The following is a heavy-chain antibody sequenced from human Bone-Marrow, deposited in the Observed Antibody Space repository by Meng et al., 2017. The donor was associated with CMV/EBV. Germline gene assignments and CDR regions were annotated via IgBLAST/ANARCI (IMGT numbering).Heavy chain of an antibody. D-gene: IGHD3-10*01. CDR2: VSPYSGDT. Sequence: SCYDFYTHCLTCVRQAPAQGLAWMGWVSPYSGDTKYKARLQDRFTLTTDTSTNTGYMELRNLTPDDTAVYYCARLYCTLSTYYGTFDYWGQGTLVTVSS. CDR3: ARLYCTLSTYYGTFDY. CDR1: CYDFYTHC. V-gene: IGHV1-18*04. J-gene: IGHJ4*02.